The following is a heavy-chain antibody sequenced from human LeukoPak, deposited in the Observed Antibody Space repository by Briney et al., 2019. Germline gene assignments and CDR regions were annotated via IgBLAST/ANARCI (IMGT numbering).Heavy chain of an antibody. CDR1: GGSFSGYY. Sequence: SETLSLTCAVYGGSFSGYYWSWIRQPPGKGLEWIGEINHSGSTNYNPSLKSRVTISVDTSKNQFSLKLSSVTAADTAVYYCARELVVPAAMPYYYYYYGMDVWGQGTTVTVSS. V-gene: IGHV4-34*01. J-gene: IGHJ6*02. CDR2: INHSGST. D-gene: IGHD2-2*01. CDR3: ARELVVPAAMPYYYYYYGMDV.